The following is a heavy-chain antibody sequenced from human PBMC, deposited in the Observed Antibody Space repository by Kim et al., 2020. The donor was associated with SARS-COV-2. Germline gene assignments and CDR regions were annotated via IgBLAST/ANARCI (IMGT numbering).Heavy chain of an antibody. Sequence: GGSLRLSCAASGFTFSSYGMHWVRQAPGKGLEWVAVISYDGSNKYYADSVKGRFTISRDNSKNTLYLQMNSLRAEDTAVYYCAKVGGKKMYDSSGYYLYYFDYWGQGTLVTVSS. D-gene: IGHD3-22*01. CDR3: AKVGGKKMYDSSGYYLYYFDY. V-gene: IGHV3-30*18. CDR1: GFTFSSYG. J-gene: IGHJ4*02. CDR2: ISYDGSNK.